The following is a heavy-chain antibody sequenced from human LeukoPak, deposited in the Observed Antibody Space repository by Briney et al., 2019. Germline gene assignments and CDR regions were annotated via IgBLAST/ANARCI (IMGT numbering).Heavy chain of an antibody. CDR3: ARLYLGAPAARPNFDY. Sequence: ASVKVSCKPSGYTFTSYYIHWVRQAPGQGLEWMGIINPSGGSTSYAQKFQGRVTMTRDTSTSTVYMYLSSLRSEDTAVYYCARLYLGAPAARPNFDYWGQGTLVTVSS. CDR2: INPSGGST. D-gene: IGHD2-2*01. CDR1: GYTFTSYY. V-gene: IGHV1-46*01. J-gene: IGHJ4*02.